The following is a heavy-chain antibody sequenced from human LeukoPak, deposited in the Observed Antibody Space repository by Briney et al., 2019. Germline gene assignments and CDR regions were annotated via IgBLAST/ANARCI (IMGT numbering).Heavy chain of an antibody. V-gene: IGHV3-11*01. CDR2: VSSNGSTI. D-gene: IGHD3-9*01. CDR3: ARGGVLRYFDWLSVPYYFDY. Sequence: PGASLRRSCAASGFTFSDYYMSWIRQAPGKGLEWVSYVSSNGSTIYHADSVKGRFTISRDNAKNSLYLQMNSLRAEDTAVYYCARGGVLRYFDWLSVPYYFDYWGQGTLVTVSS. CDR1: GFTFSDYY. J-gene: IGHJ4*02.